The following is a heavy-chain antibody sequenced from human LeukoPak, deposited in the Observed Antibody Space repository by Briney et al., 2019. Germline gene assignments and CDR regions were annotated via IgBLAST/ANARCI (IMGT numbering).Heavy chain of an antibody. D-gene: IGHD3-10*01. CDR3: ASRGYYGWGSVY. V-gene: IGHV4-39*01. CDR1: GGSISGRNYY. J-gene: IGHJ4*02. CDR2: VYYSGST. Sequence: PSETLSLTCTVSGGSISGRNYYWGWIRQPPGKGLEWIGVVYYSGSTYYSSSFKSRVTISVDTSKNKFSLKLSPVTAADTAIYYCASRGYYGWGSVYWGQGTLVTVSS.